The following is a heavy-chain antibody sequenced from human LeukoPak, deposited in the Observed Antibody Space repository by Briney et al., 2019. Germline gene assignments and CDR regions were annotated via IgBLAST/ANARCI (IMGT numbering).Heavy chain of an antibody. D-gene: IGHD3-10*01. V-gene: IGHV3-48*03. J-gene: IGHJ4*02. CDR2: ISSSGSTI. CDR1: GFTFSSYE. Sequence: GGSLRLSCAASGFTFSSYEMNWVRQAPGKGLEWVSYISSSGSTIYYADSVKGRFTISRDNAKNSLYLQMNSLRAEDTAVYYCAKVPDYYGSGRYHWGQGTLVTVSS. CDR3: AKVPDYYGSGRYH.